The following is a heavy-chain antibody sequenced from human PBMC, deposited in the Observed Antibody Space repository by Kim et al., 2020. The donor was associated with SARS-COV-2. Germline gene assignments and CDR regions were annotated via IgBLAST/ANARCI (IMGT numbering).Heavy chain of an antibody. V-gene: IGHV1-2*02. J-gene: IGHJ4*01. CDR3: ARVACSYTHFGSDNYF. CDR1: GYSFPDYY. CDR2: TNPDSGAT. D-gene: IGHD3-10*01. Sequence: ASVKVSCKASGYSFPDYYVHWLRQAPGQGPEWLGWTNPDSGATKYAQKFQGRVTMTRDTSINTAYLELSSLRSDDTAGCFCARVACSYTHFGSDNYF.